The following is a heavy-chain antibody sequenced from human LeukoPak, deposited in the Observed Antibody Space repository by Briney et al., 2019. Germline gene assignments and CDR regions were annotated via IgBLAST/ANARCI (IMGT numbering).Heavy chain of an antibody. Sequence: SETLSLTCTVSGGSISSYYWSWTRQPPGKGLEWIGYIYYSGSTNYNPSLKSRVTISVDTSKNQFSLKLSSVTAADTAVYYCARQSTDTALDYWGQGTLVTVSS. J-gene: IGHJ4*02. CDR1: GGSISSYY. CDR2: IYYSGST. D-gene: IGHD5-18*01. CDR3: ARQSTDTALDY. V-gene: IGHV4-59*08.